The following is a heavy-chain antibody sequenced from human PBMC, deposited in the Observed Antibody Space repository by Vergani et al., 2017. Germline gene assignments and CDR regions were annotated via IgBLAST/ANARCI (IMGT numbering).Heavy chain of an antibody. J-gene: IGHJ6*02. D-gene: IGHD3-3*01. CDR3: ARAKVVFGVVNDYYYGMDV. CDR2: ISYDGSNK. Sequence: QVQLVESGGGVVQPGRSLRLSCAASGFTFSSYAMHWVRQAPGKGLEWVAVISYDGSNKYYADSVKGRFTISRDNSKNTLYLQMNSLRAEDTAVYYCARAKVVFGVVNDYYYGMDVWGQGTTVTVSS. CDR1: GFTFSSYA. V-gene: IGHV3-30-3*01.